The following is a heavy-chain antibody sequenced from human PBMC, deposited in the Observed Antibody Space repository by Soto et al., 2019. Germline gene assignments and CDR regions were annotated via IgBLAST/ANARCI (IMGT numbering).Heavy chain of an antibody. D-gene: IGHD2-2*01. CDR2: ISSSSSTI. V-gene: IGHV3-48*01. CDR3: ARVGVVVVPAAIRDYYYYMDV. Sequence: GGSLRLSCAASGFTFSRYSMNWVRQAPGKGLEWVSYISSSSSTIYYADSVKGRFTISRDNAKNALYLQMNSLRAEDTAVYYCARVGVVVVPAAIRDYYYYMDVWGKGTTVTVSS. J-gene: IGHJ6*03. CDR1: GFTFSRYS.